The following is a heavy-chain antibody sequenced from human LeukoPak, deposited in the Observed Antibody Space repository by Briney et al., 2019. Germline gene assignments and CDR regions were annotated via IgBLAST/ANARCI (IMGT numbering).Heavy chain of an antibody. V-gene: IGHV3-21*01. CDR3: ARDTSGYGGFDY. CDR1: GFTFSSYS. D-gene: IGHD5-12*01. CDR2: ISSSSYI. Sequence: PGGSLSLSCAASGFTFSSYSMNWVRQAPGKGLEWVSSISSSSYIYYAGSVKGRFTISRDNAKNSLYLQMNSLRAEDTAVYYCARDTSGYGGFDYWGQGTLVTVSS. J-gene: IGHJ4*02.